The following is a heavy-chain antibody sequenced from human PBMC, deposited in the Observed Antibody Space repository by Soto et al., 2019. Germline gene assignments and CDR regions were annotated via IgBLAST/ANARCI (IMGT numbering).Heavy chain of an antibody. CDR2: IYYSGST. D-gene: IGHD3-10*01. CDR1: GGSISSGGYY. CDR3: ARPRGGGEDAFDI. Sequence: PSETLSLTCTVSGGSISSGGYYWSWIRQHPGKGLEWIGYIYYSGSTYYNPSLKSRVTISVDTSKNQFSLKLSSVTAADTAVYYCARPRGGGEDAFDIWGQGTMVTVSS. V-gene: IGHV4-31*03. J-gene: IGHJ3*02.